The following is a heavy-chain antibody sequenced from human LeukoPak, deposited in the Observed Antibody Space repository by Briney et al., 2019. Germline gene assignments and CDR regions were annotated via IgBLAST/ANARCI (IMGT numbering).Heavy chain of an antibody. D-gene: IGHD4-17*01. Sequence: PGGSLRLSCAASGFTFSSYWMSWVRQAPGKGLEWVANIKQDGSEKYYVDSVKGRFTISRDNAKNSLYLQMNRLRAEDTAVYYCARDDNTVTPNWFDPWGQGTLVTVSS. CDR2: IKQDGSEK. CDR3: ARDDNTVTPNWFDP. CDR1: GFTFSSYW. V-gene: IGHV3-7*01. J-gene: IGHJ5*02.